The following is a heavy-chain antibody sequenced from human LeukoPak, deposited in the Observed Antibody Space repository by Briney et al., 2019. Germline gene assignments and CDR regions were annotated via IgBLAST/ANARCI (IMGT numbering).Heavy chain of an antibody. CDR3: AREYRYSSSWYDRVYYYYMDV. J-gene: IGHJ6*03. D-gene: IGHD6-13*01. V-gene: IGHV3-21*01. CDR1: GFTFITYW. CDR2: ISSSSSYI. Sequence: GGSLRLSCAASGFTFITYWMSWVRQAPGKGLEWVSSISSSSSYIYYADSVKGRFTISRDNAKNSLYLQMNSLRAEDTAVYYCAREYRYSSSWYDRVYYYYMDVWGKGTTVTVSS.